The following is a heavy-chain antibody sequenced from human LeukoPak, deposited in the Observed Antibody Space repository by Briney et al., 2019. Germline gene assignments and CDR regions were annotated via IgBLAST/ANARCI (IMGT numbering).Heavy chain of an antibody. J-gene: IGHJ4*02. CDR3: ARLYYYDSSGYLGD. D-gene: IGHD3-22*01. V-gene: IGHV4-59*08. CDR1: SGSISSYY. Sequence: SETLSLTCTVSSGSISSYYWSWIRQPPGKGLEWIGYIYYSGSTNYNPSLKSRVTISVDTSKNQFSLKLSSVTAADTAVYYCARLYYYDSSGYLGDWGQGTLVTVSS. CDR2: IYYSGST.